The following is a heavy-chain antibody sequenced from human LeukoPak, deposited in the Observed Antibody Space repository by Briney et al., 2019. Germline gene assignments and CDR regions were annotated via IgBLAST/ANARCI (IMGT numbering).Heavy chain of an antibody. V-gene: IGHV1-2*02. CDR3: ARADTVYYYDSSGYYFDY. J-gene: IGHJ4*02. Sequence: ASVKVSCKASGYTFTSYGISWVRQAPGQGLEWMGWINPNSGGTNYAQKFQGRVTMTRDTSISTAYMELSRLRSDDTAVYYCARADTVYYYDSSGYYFDYWGQGTLVTVSS. CDR2: INPNSGGT. CDR1: GYTFTSYG. D-gene: IGHD3-22*01.